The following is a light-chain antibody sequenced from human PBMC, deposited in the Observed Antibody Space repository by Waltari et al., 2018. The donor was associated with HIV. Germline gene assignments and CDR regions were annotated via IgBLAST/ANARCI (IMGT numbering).Light chain of an antibody. Sequence: QTVVTQEPSFSVSPGGTVPLTLCLSPGSVSSSSYPSWYQQTPVQAPRTLSYSPNTRSSGVPDRFSGSILGNKAALTITGAQADDESDYYCVLYMGNGISVFGGGTKLTVL. J-gene: IGLJ3*02. CDR3: VLYMGNGISV. V-gene: IGLV8-61*01. CDR1: PGSVSSSSY. CDR2: SPN.